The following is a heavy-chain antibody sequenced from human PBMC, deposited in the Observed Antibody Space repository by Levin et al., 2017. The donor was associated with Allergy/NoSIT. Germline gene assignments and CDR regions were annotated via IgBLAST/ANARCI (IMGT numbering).Heavy chain of an antibody. V-gene: IGHV3-74*01. D-gene: IGHD1-26*01. CDR2: INTDGSDT. CDR3: ARDFKDLGS. J-gene: IGHJ4*02. Sequence: PGGSLRLSCAASGFAFSNYWMHWVRQGPGKGPVWVSGINTDGSDTRYVDSVKGRLTVSRDNAKNTLYLQLNSLRAEDTAVYYCARDFKDLGSWGQGNLVTVSS. CDR1: GFAFSNYW.